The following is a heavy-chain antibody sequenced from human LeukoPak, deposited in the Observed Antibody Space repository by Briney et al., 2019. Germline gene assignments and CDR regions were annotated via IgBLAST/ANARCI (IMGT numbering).Heavy chain of an antibody. CDR3: ATEGQLELDSYYYMDV. V-gene: IGHV3-74*01. J-gene: IGHJ6*03. D-gene: IGHD1-1*01. CDR2: INSDGSST. CDR1: GFTFSSYW. Sequence: GGSLRLSCAASGFTFSSYWMHWVRQAPGKGLVWVSRINSDGSSTSYADSVKGRFTISRDNAKNTLYLQMNSLRADDTAVYYCATEGQLELDSYYYMDVWGKGTTVIVSS.